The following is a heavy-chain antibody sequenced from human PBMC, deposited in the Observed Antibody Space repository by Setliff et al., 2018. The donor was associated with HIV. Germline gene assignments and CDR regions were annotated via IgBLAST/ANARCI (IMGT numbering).Heavy chain of an antibody. D-gene: IGHD6-19*01. Sequence: SETLSLTCTVSGGSINNYFWSWIRQSPGKGLEWIGAMSSNGKTYYNPSLKSRVTISIDSSKNLFYLKMNSFTAADTAIYYCARDSEPGTRVAGTTGLDYWGQGSLVTVSS. CDR2: MSSNGKT. CDR3: ARDSEPGTRVAGTTGLDY. J-gene: IGHJ4*02. CDR1: GGSINNYF. V-gene: IGHV4-59*12.